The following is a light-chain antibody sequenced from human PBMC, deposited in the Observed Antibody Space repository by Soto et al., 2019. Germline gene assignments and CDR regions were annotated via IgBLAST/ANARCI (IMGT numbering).Light chain of an antibody. V-gene: IGKV1-5*01. CDR1: QSISSW. J-gene: IGKJ1*01. Sequence: DIHMTQSPSTLSASVGDRVTITCRASQSISSWLAWYQQKPGKAPKLLIYDASSLESGVPSRFSGSGSGTEFTLTISSLQPDDFATYYCQQYNSYSQTLGQGTKVDIK. CDR2: DAS. CDR3: QQYNSYSQT.